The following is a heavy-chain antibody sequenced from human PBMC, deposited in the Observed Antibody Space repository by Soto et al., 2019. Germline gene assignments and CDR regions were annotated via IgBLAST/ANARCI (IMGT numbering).Heavy chain of an antibody. Sequence: PGGSLRLSCAASGFTFSSYEMAWVRQAPGKGLQWVSYISNTGSEIRYADSVRGRFTISRDNAKNSLYLQLNSLRDEDTGLYYCAGGIMYSGSYQHWGQGTLVTVS. CDR2: ISNTGSEI. J-gene: IGHJ4*02. D-gene: IGHD1-26*01. CDR3: AGGIMYSGSYQH. CDR1: GFTFSSYE. V-gene: IGHV3-48*03.